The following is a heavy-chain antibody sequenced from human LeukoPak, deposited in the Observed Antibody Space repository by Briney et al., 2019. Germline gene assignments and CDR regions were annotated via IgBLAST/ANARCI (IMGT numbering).Heavy chain of an antibody. J-gene: IGHJ4*02. CDR2: ISYDGSNK. Sequence: PGGSLRLSCAASGFTFSSYAMHWVRQAPGKGLEWVAVISYDGSNKYYADSVKGRFTISRDNSKNTLYLQMNSLRAEDTAVYYCAKGDGYNSYFDYWGQGTLVTVSS. D-gene: IGHD5-24*01. V-gene: IGHV3-30*04. CDR3: AKGDGYNSYFDY. CDR1: GFTFSSYA.